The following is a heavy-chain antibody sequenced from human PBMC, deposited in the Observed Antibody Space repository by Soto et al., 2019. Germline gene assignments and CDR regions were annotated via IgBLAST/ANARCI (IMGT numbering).Heavy chain of an antibody. J-gene: IGHJ4*02. CDR3: ARDRDPVVVVAATNYFDY. V-gene: IGHV1-46*03. CDR1: GYTFTSYY. Sequence: QVQLVQSGGEVKKPGASVKVSCKASGYTFTSYYMHWVRQAPGQGLEWMGIINPSGGSTSYAQKFQGRVTMTRDTSTSTVYMELSSLRSEDTAVYYCARDRDPVVVVAATNYFDYWGQGTLVTVSS. CDR2: INPSGGST. D-gene: IGHD2-15*01.